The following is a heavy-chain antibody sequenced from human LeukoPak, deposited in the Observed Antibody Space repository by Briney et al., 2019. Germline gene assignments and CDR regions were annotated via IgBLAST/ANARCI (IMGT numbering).Heavy chain of an antibody. J-gene: IGHJ3*02. CDR3: ARRLLTNGYFDTFDI. CDR2: ISYSGST. D-gene: IGHD2-8*01. Sequence: PSETLSLTCTVSVGSISSSSYYWGWIRQPPGKGLEWIGSISYSGSTYYNPSLKSRVTISVDTSKNQFSLKLSSVTAADTALYYCARRLLTNGYFDTFDIWGQGTMVSVSS. V-gene: IGHV4-39*01. CDR1: VGSISSSSYY.